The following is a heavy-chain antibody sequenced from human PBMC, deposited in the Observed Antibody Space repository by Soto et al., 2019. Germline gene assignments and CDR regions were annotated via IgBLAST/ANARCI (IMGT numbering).Heavy chain of an antibody. Sequence: GGSLRLSCAASGFTFSSYSMNWVRQAPGKGLEWVSSISSSSGYIYYADSVKGRFTISRDNAKNSLYLQMNSLRAEDTAVYYYARDKFSYDSSGFYPYYFAYWGQGTMVAVSS. CDR2: ISSSSGYI. CDR3: ARDKFSYDSSGFYPYYFAY. J-gene: IGHJ4*02. D-gene: IGHD3-22*01. CDR1: GFTFSSYS. V-gene: IGHV3-21*01.